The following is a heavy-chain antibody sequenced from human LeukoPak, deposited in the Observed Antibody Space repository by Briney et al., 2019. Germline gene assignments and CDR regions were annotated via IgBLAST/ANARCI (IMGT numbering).Heavy chain of an antibody. J-gene: IGHJ5*02. V-gene: IGHV1-69*13. CDR1: GGTFSSYA. D-gene: IGHD6-13*01. CDR2: IIPIFGTA. Sequence: ASVKVSCKASGGTFSSYAISWVRQAPGQGLESLGGIIPIFGTANYAQKFQGRVTITADESTSTAYMELSSLRSEDTAVYYCAREATSSSWYVNWFDPWGQGTLVTVSS. CDR3: AREATSSSWYVNWFDP.